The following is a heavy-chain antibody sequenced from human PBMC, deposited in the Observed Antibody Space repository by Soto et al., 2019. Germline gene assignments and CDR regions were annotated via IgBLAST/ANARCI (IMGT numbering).Heavy chain of an antibody. D-gene: IGHD3-10*01. CDR2: ISAYNGNT. CDR1: GYTFTSYG. J-gene: IGHJ6*02. Sequence: ASVKVSCKASGYTFTSYGISWVRQAPGQGLEWMGWISAYNGNTNYAQKLQGRVTMTTDTSTSTAYMELRSLRSDDTAVYYCARARGLRGHYYGSGYYYYGMEVWGQGTTVTVSS. CDR3: ARARGLRGHYYGSGYYYYGMEV. V-gene: IGHV1-18*04.